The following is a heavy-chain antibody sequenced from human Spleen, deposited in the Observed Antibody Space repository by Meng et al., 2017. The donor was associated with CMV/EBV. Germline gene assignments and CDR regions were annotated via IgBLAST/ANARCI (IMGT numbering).Heavy chain of an antibody. V-gene: IGHV3-7*03. CDR3: TRSGLGMDV. CDR1: GFTFSTYE. J-gene: IGHJ6*02. CDR2: IKQDGSEK. D-gene: IGHD5-12*01. Sequence: GGSLRLSCAASGFTFSTYEMNWVRQAPGKGLEWVANIKQDGSEKYYLDSVKGRFTISRDNAKDSLYLQMNSLRAEDTALYYCTRSGLGMDVWGQGATVTVSS.